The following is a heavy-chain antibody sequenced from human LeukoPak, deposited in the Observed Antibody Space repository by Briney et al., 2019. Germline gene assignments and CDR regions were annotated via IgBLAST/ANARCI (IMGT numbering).Heavy chain of an antibody. CDR1: GFSFTTYA. CDR3: SKDDCVSGICYFDK. Sequence: PGGSLRLSCLASGFSFTTYAMNWVRQAPGKGLEWVSGISGSNTYYADSVKGRFTISRDSSKSTMYLQMDNLRAEDTAVYYCSKDDCVSGICYFDKWGQGTLVTVSS. V-gene: IGHV3-23*01. D-gene: IGHD2-8*02. J-gene: IGHJ4*02. CDR2: ISGSNT.